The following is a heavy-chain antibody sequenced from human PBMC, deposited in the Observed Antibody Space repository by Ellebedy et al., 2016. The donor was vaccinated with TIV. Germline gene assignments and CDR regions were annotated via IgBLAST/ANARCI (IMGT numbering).Heavy chain of an antibody. Sequence: ETLSLTXAVSGGSISSSNWWSWVRQAPGKGLEWVSYISSSSSTIYYADSVKGRFTISRDNAKNSLYLQMSSLRDEDTAVYYCTTDSGDLEFDYWGQGTPVTVSS. V-gene: IGHV3-48*02. CDR3: TTDSGDLEFDY. J-gene: IGHJ4*02. CDR2: ISSSSSTI. CDR1: GGSISSSN. D-gene: IGHD4-17*01.